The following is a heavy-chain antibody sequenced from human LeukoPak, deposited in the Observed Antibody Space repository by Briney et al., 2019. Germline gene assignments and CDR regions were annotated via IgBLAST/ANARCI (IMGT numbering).Heavy chain of an antibody. V-gene: IGHV4-59*01. Sequence: PSETLSLTCTVSGGSISSYYWSWIRQPPGKGLKWIGYIYYSGSSNYNPSLKSRVTISIDTSKNQFSLKLSSVTAADTAVYYCARGGYGPDFWGQGALVTVSS. CDR1: GGSISSYY. CDR2: IYYSGSS. D-gene: IGHD5-12*01. CDR3: ARGGYGPDF. J-gene: IGHJ4*02.